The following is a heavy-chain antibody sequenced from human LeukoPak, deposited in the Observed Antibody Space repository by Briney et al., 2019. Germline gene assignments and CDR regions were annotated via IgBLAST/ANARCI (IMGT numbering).Heavy chain of an antibody. CDR1: GGSISSYY. D-gene: IGHD6-19*01. J-gene: IGHJ5*02. Sequence: TTSEALSLTCTVSGGSISSYYWSWIRQPPGKGLEWIGYIYYSGSTNYNPSLKSRVTISVDTSKNQFSLKLSSVTAADTAVYYCARVGGWTGWFDPWGQGTLVTVSS. V-gene: IGHV4-59*01. CDR2: IYYSGST. CDR3: ARVGGWTGWFDP.